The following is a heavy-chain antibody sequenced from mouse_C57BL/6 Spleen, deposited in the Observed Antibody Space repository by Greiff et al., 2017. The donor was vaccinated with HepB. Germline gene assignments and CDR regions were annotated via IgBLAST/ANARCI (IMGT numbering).Heavy chain of an antibody. V-gene: IGHV1-50*01. CDR1: GYTFTSYW. CDR2: IDPSDSYT. Sequence: QVQLQQSGAELVKPGASVKLSCKASGYTFTSYWMQWVKQRPGQGLEWIGEIDPSDSYTNYNQKFKGKATLTVDTSSSTAYMQLSSLTSEDSAVYYCARRPLPYYGNADYWGQGTSVTVSS. D-gene: IGHD2-10*01. CDR3: ARRPLPYYGNADY. J-gene: IGHJ4*01.